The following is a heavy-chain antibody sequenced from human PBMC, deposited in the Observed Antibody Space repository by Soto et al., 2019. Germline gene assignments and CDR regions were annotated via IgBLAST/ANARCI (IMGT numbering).Heavy chain of an antibody. CDR1: GGTFSSYA. CDR2: IIPIFGTA. V-gene: IGHV1-69*12. Sequence: QVQLVQSGAEVKKPGSSVKVSCKASGGTFSSYAISWVRQAPGQGLEWMGEIIPIFGTANYAQKFQGRVKITADESTSTAYMELSSLRSEDTAVYYCARDRGPSSGYYPYWFDHWGQGTLVTVSS. J-gene: IGHJ5*02. CDR3: ARDRGPSSGYYPYWFDH. D-gene: IGHD3-22*01.